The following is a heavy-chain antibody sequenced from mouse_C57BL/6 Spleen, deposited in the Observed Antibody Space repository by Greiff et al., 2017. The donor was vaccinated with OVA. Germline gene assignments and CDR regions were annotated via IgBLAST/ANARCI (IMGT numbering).Heavy chain of an antibody. V-gene: IGHV1-69*01. Sequence: QVQLQQPGAELVMPGASVKLSCKASGYTFTSYWMHWVKQRPGQGLEWIGEIDPSDSYTNYNQKFKGKSTLTVDKSSSTAYMQLSSLTSEDSAVYYCARRDAVAPYYFDYWGQGTTLTVSS. J-gene: IGHJ2*01. CDR3: ARRDAVAPYYFDY. D-gene: IGHD6-5*01. CDR2: IDPSDSYT. CDR1: GYTFTSYW.